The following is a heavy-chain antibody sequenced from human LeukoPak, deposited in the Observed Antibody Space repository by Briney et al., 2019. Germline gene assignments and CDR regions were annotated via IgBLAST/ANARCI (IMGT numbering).Heavy chain of an antibody. J-gene: IGHJ5*02. Sequence: GGSLRLSCVASGFTFSSYWMSWVRQAPGKGLEWVANIKQDGSEKYYVDSVKGRFTISRDNAKNSLYLQMNSLRAEDTAVYYCARDRRTSSCYLYSSCFGPRGPGTPVTASS. CDR3: ARDRRTSSCYLYSSCFGP. CDR2: IKQDGSEK. D-gene: IGHD6-13*01. CDR1: GFTFSSYW. V-gene: IGHV3-7*01.